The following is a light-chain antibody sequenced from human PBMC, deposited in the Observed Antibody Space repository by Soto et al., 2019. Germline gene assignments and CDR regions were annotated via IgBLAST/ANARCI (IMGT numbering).Light chain of an antibody. J-gene: IGKJ4*01. CDR1: QSINKY. CDR3: QQCDSFPLT. V-gene: IGKV1-39*01. Sequence: DIQMTQSQSSLSASVGDRVTITCRASQSINKYFNWYQQKSGKAPKLLISTTSNLQSGVPPRFSGSGSGTDFTLTITSLQPEDFATYYCQQCDSFPLTFGGGTKVDIK. CDR2: TTS.